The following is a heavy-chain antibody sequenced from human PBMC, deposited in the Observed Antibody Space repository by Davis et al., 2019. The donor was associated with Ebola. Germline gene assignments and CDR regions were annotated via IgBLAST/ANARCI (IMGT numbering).Heavy chain of an antibody. CDR1: GYTFDGYY. Sequence: ASVKVSCKTSGYTFDGYYIHWVRQAPGQGLEWMGLINPHTGGTTYAQKFQGRVTMTRDTSISTAYMDLSRLTSDDTAVYFCARESDAVGASTTDDAFDVWGQGTMVTVSS. J-gene: IGHJ3*01. CDR2: INPHTGGT. D-gene: IGHD1-26*01. V-gene: IGHV1-2*02. CDR3: ARESDAVGASTTDDAFDV.